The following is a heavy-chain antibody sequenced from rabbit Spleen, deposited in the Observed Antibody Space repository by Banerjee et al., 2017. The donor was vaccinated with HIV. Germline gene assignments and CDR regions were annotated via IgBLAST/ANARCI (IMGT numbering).Heavy chain of an antibody. V-gene: IGHV1S45*01. D-gene: IGHD8-1*01. CDR2: IDIGSRDFT. Sequence: QEQLVDYGGDLVQPGASLTLTCKASGIDFSSYNFICWVRQAPGKGLEWIACIDIGSRDFTYYASWAKGRFIISKTSSTTVTLQMTSLTVADTATYFCARDTGSSFSTYGMDLWGQGTLVTV. CDR1: GIDFSSYNF. CDR3: ARDTGSSFSTYGMDL. J-gene: IGHJ6*01.